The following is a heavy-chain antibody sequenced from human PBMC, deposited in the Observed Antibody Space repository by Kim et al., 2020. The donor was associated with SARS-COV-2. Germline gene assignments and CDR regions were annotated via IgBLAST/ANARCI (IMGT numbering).Heavy chain of an antibody. CDR3: ARDGSSNGDDAFDI. D-gene: IGHD1-26*01. CDR1: GGTFSSYA. CDR2: IIPIFGTA. J-gene: IGHJ3*02. V-gene: IGHV1-69*06. Sequence: SVKVSCKASGGTFSSYAISWVRQAPGQGLEWMGGIIPIFGTANYAQKFQGRVTITADKSTSTAYMELSSLRSEDTAVYYCARDGSSNGDDAFDIWGQGTMVTVSS.